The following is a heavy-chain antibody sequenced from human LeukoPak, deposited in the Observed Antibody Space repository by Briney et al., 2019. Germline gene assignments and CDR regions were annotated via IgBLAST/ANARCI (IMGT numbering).Heavy chain of an antibody. CDR2: INPSGGST. CDR3: ATVWGGSGYYAPNSRVAFDI. CDR1: GYTFTGYY. J-gene: IGHJ3*02. Sequence: ASVKVSCKASGYTFTGYYMHWVRQAPGQGLEWMGIINPSGGSTSYAQKFQGRVTMTRDTSTSTVYMELSSLRSEDTAVYYCATVWGGSGYYAPNSRVAFDIWGQGTMVTVSS. D-gene: IGHD3-22*01. V-gene: IGHV1-46*01.